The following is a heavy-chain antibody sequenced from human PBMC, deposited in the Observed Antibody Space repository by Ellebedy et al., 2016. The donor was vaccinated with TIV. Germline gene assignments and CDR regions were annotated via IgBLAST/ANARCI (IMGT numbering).Heavy chain of an antibody. CDR3: ARVGYSYGYNYYYYMDV. J-gene: IGHJ6*03. Sequence: ASVKVSXXASGYTFTGYYMHWVRQAPGQGLEWMGWINPNSGGTNYAQKFQGRVTMTRNTSISTAYMELSSLRSEDTAVYYCARVGYSYGYNYYYYMDVWGKGTTVTVSS. CDR2: INPNSGGT. V-gene: IGHV1-2*02. CDR1: GYTFTGYY. D-gene: IGHD5-18*01.